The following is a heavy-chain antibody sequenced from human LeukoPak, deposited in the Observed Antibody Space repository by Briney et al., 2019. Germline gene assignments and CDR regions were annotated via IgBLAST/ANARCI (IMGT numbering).Heavy chain of an antibody. Sequence: PGRSLRPSCAASGFTFSSYWMSWVRQAPGKGLEWVANINQDGSENYYVDSVKGRFTISRDNAKKSMYLQMNSLRAEDTAVYYCVRDRYCSSASCLPYWFDPWGQGTPVTVSS. J-gene: IGHJ5*02. CDR2: INQDGSEN. D-gene: IGHD2-2*01. CDR1: GFTFSSYW. V-gene: IGHV3-7*01. CDR3: VRDRYCSSASCLPYWFDP.